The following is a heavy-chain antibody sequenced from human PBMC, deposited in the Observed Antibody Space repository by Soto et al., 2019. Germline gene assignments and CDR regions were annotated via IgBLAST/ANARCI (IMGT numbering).Heavy chain of an antibody. J-gene: IGHJ6*02. V-gene: IGHV1-69*01. CDR3: ASALRYFDGNYRRGDYYYGMDV. D-gene: IGHD3-9*01. CDR2: IIPIFGTA. Sequence: QVQLVQSGAEVKKPGSSVKVSCKASGGTFSSYAISWVRQAPGQGLEWMGGIIPIFGTANYAQKFQGRVTITANESTSEAYMELSSLRSEDTAVYYCASALRYFDGNYRRGDYYYGMDVWGHGTTVTVSS. CDR1: GGTFSSYA.